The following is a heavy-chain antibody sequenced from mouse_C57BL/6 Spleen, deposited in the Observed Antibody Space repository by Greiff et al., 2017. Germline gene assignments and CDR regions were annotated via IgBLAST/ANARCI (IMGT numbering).Heavy chain of an antibody. J-gene: IGHJ2*01. Sequence: EVQLQQSGPELVKPGASVKISCKASGYTFTDYYMNWVKQSHGKSLEWIGDINPNNGGTSYNQKFKGKATLTVDTSSSTAYMELRSLTSEDSAVYYSARWVYYFDYWGQGTTLTVSS. V-gene: IGHV1-26*01. CDR3: ARWVYYFDY. CDR2: INPNNGGT. CDR1: GYTFTDYY.